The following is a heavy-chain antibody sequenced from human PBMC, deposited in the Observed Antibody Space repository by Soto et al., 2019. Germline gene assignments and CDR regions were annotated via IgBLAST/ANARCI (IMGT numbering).Heavy chain of an antibody. J-gene: IGHJ4*02. CDR2: ISTFHGNT. CDR3: ARDTYDTTGYPLDY. V-gene: IGHV1-18*04. D-gene: IGHD3-22*01. CDR1: GYSFPSYS. Sequence: GSSVRDSGKAPGYSFPSYSIRRVRQTPGQGLEWMGWISTFHGNTNYAQKFQGSVTMTTDTSTSTAYMELRSLTSDDTAIYYCARDTYDTTGYPLDYWGQGTLVIVSS.